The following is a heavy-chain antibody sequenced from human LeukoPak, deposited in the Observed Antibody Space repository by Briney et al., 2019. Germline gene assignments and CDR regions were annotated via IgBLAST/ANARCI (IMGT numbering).Heavy chain of an antibody. J-gene: IGHJ4*02. Sequence: GGSLRLPCAASEFSLTSYPMGWVGPAPGKGLDGVSPLIERGGSTYYADPVKGRFTISRDNSKNTLYLQMNSLRAEDTAVYYCAKDLTASIQLWPRYYFDYWGQGTLVTVSS. CDR1: EFSLTSYP. CDR3: AKDLTASIQLWPRYYFDY. D-gene: IGHD5-18*01. V-gene: IGHV3-23*01. CDR2: LIERGGST.